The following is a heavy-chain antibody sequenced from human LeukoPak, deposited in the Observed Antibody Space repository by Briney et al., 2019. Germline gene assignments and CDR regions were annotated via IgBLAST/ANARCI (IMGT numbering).Heavy chain of an antibody. CDR2: IIPIFGTA. D-gene: IGHD3-10*01. CDR1: GGTFSSYA. J-gene: IGHJ6*03. V-gene: IGHV1-69*06. Sequence: SVKVSCKASGGTFSSYAISWVRQAPGQGLEWMGGIIPIFGTANYAQKFQGRVTITADKSTSTAYMELSSLRSEDTAVYYCARGLGLWFGELLYTTKYYYYYMDVWGKGTTVTVSS. CDR3: ARGLGLWFGELLYTTKYYYYYMDV.